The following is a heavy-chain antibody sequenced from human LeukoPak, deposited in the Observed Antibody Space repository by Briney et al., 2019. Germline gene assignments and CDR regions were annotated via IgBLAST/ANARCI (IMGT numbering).Heavy chain of an antibody. D-gene: IGHD3-22*01. J-gene: IGHJ3*02. V-gene: IGHV1-69*13. CDR2: IIPIFGTA. Sequence: ASVKVSCKASGGTFSSYAISWVRQAPGQGLEWMGGIIPIFGTANYAQKFQGRVTITADESTSTAYMELSSLRSEDTAVYYCARGGDYYDSSGYRRAFDIWGQGTMVTVSS. CDR1: GGTFSSYA. CDR3: ARGGDYYDSSGYRRAFDI.